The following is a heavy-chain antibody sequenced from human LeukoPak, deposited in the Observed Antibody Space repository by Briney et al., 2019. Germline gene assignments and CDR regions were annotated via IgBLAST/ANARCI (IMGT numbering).Heavy chain of an antibody. CDR1: RWTLIASY. J-gene: IGHJ3*01. Sequence: PSETLSLTCAQPRWTLIASYRRWIPQSPGKGLEWMGDIHHDGRTKYKSSFKSRVTIFLDSSKNEVSLRLGPVTPADTALYFCAKGAMPRDYGETVSDYELWGQGTMVTVAP. CDR3: AKGAMPRDYGETVSDYEL. V-gene: IGHV4-34*01. D-gene: IGHD4-17*01. CDR2: IHHDGRT.